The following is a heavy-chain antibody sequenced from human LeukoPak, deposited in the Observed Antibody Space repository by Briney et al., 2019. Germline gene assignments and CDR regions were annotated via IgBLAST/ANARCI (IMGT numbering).Heavy chain of an antibody. CDR2: IYHGGST. CDR3: ARGYCSGGSCYSSPEDYYYGMDV. Sequence: SETLSLICTVSGYSISTLSNWGWIRQSPGKGLEWVASIYHGGSTYYNPSLRGRVTISMDTSKNQISLKLSSVTAADTAVYYCARGYCSGGSCYSSPEDYYYGMDVWGQGTTVTVSS. CDR1: GYSISTLSN. V-gene: IGHV4-38-2*02. D-gene: IGHD2-15*01. J-gene: IGHJ6*02.